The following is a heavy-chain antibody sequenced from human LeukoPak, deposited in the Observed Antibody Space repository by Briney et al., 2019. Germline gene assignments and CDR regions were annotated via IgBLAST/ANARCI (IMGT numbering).Heavy chain of an antibody. V-gene: IGHV1-18*01. J-gene: IGHJ4*02. CDR3: ARDLSYYSGYVDY. Sequence: ASLKVSCKASGYTFTSYGVSWVRQAPGQGLECMGWISAYNGNTNCAQKLQGRVTMTTDTSTSRAYMELRSLRSDDTAVYYCARDLSYYSGYVDYWGQGTLVIAS. CDR1: GYTFTSYG. CDR2: ISAYNGNT. D-gene: IGHD2-15*01.